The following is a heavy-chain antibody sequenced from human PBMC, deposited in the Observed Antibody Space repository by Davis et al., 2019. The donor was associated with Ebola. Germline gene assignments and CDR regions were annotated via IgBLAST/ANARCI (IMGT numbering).Heavy chain of an antibody. CDR3: ARGRGAAGRPWYYYYGMDV. V-gene: IGHV4-59*12. CDR2: IYYSGST. D-gene: IGHD6-13*01. J-gene: IGHJ6*02. Sequence: MPSETLSLTCTVSGGSISSYYWSWIRQPPGKGLEWIGYIYYSGSTYYNPSLKSRVTISVDTSKNQFSLKLSSVTAADTAVYYCARGRGAAGRPWYYYYGMDVWGQGTTVTVSS. CDR1: GGSISSYY.